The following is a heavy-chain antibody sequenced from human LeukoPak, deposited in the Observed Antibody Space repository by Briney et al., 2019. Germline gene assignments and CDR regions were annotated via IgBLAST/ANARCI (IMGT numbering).Heavy chain of an antibody. Sequence: SETLSLTCAVSGASISGSNYYWGWIRQPPGKGLEWIGNIYSSGSTYYNASLQSRVTISIDTSKNQFSLRLNSVAAADTAMYYCAKSGGYGLIDYWGQGTRVTVSS. J-gene: IGHJ4*02. CDR1: GASISGSNYY. V-gene: IGHV4-39*01. CDR2: IYSSGST. CDR3: AKSGGYGLIDY. D-gene: IGHD1-26*01.